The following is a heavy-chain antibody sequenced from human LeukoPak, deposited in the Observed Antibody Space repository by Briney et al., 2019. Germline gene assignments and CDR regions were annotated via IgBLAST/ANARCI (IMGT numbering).Heavy chain of an antibody. D-gene: IGHD5-18*01. J-gene: IGHJ4*02. CDR2: IYYSGST. Sequence: SETLSLTCTVSGGSISSGGYYWSWIRQHPGKGLEWIGYIYYSGSTYYNPSLKSRVTISVDTSKNQFSLKLSSVTAADTAVYYCASSASGYSYGYGGFDYRGQGTLVTVSS. CDR3: ASSASGYSYGYGGFDY. CDR1: GGSISSGGYY. V-gene: IGHV4-31*03.